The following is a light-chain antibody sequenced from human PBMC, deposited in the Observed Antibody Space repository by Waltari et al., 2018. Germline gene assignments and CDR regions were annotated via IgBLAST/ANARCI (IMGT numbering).Light chain of an antibody. J-gene: IGKJ4*01. CDR2: DSS. V-gene: IGKV3-11*01. CDR3: QHRSNWPLT. CDR1: PSVSSY. Sequence: ELVLTQSPATLSLSPGERATLSCRASPSVSSYLAWYQQKPGHTPRLLIYDSSSRATGIPARFSGSGSGTDFTLTISSLEPEDFAVYFCQHRSNWPLTFGGGTKVEIK.